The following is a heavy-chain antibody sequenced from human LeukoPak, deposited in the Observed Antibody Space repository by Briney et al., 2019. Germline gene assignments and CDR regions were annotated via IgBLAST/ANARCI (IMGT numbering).Heavy chain of an antibody. D-gene: IGHD2-21*02. CDR1: GFTFRTYW. Sequence: PGGSLRLSCAASGFTFRTYWMSWVRQAPGKGLEWVAIINQDGNEEYYEDSVRGRFTISRDNAKNSLYLQLNSLRDEDTAVYYCARDFLGTAASPRRGMDVWGQGTTVTVSS. J-gene: IGHJ6*02. CDR3: ARDFLGTAASPRRGMDV. CDR2: INQDGNEE. V-gene: IGHV3-7*04.